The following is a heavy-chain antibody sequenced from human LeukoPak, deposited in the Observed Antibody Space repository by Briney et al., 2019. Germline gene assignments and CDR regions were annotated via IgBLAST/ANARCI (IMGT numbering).Heavy chain of an antibody. Sequence: GGSLRLSCAASGFTVSSNEMSWVRQAPGKGLEWVSYISNSGSTIYYADSLKGRFTVSRDNAKNSLYLQMNSPRAEDTAVYYCARYRGYYGSGSYPFDYWGQGTLVTVSS. CDR3: ARYRGYYGSGSYPFDY. CDR1: GFTVSSNE. CDR2: ISNSGSTI. J-gene: IGHJ4*02. D-gene: IGHD3-10*01. V-gene: IGHV3-48*03.